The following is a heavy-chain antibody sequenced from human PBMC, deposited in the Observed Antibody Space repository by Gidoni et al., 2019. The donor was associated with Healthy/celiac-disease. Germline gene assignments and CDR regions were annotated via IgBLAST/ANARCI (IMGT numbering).Heavy chain of an antibody. CDR3: ARHAYYDSSGPRAYFYDY. J-gene: IGHJ4*02. CDR2: IYYSGST. Sequence: QVQLQESGPGLVKPSETLSLTCTVSGGSISRYYWSWIRQPPGKGLEWIGYIYYSGSTNYNPSLKSRVTISVDTSKNQFSLKLSSVTAADTAVYYCARHAYYDSSGPRAYFYDYWGQGTLVTVSS. CDR1: GGSISRYY. D-gene: IGHD3-22*01. V-gene: IGHV4-59*08.